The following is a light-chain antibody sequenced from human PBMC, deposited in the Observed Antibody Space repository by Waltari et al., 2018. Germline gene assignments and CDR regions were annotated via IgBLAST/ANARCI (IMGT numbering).Light chain of an antibody. CDR3: QQRYDWPIT. CDR2: DVS. V-gene: IGKV3-11*01. Sequence: EIVLTQSPATLSSSPGERATLSCRASQRVDSQLAWYQQKPGPAPRLLIHDVSNRATGVPARFSGSGSGTDFTLTISSLEPEDSAFYYCQQRYDWPITFGGGTK. J-gene: IGKJ4*01. CDR1: QRVDSQ.